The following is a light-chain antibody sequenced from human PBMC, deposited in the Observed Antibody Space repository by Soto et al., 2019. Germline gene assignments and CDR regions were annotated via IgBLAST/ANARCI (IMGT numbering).Light chain of an antibody. CDR3: HQYTSPPWT. CDR2: GAS. V-gene: IGKV3-20*01. CDR1: QSVPGND. Sequence: EIVLTQSPGTLSLSPGERATLSCRASQSVPGNDLAWFRQKPGQAPRLLIYGASSRAPAIPDRFSGSGSGTDFTLTISRLEPEDFAVYYCHQYTSPPWTLGQGTRVETK. J-gene: IGKJ1*01.